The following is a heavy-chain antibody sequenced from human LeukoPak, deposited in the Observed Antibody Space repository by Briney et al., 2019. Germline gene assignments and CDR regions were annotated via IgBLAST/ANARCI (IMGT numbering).Heavy chain of an antibody. Sequence: GGSLRLSCAASGFTFSSYGMHWVRQAPGKGLEWVAVIWYDGSNKYYADSVKGRFTISRDNSKNTLYLQMNSLRAEDTAMYYCARDRSGYSDAFDIWGQGTMVTVSS. CDR2: IWYDGSNK. D-gene: IGHD6-13*01. V-gene: IGHV3-33*01. CDR1: GFTFSSYG. CDR3: ARDRSGYSDAFDI. J-gene: IGHJ3*02.